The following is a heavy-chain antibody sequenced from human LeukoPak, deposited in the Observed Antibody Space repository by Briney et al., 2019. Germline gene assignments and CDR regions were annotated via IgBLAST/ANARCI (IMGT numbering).Heavy chain of an antibody. V-gene: IGHV3-66*04. CDR1: GFAVSSYY. CDR2: LYSGGSA. J-gene: IGHJ4*02. Sequence: GGSLRLSCAASGFAVSSYYMSWVRQAPGQGLDWVSILYSGGSAFYSDSVKGRFSISRDNSRNTLFLQLNCLRVEDTAVYYCARHTFTLSRPLDSWGQGTLVTVS. D-gene: IGHD3-22*01. CDR3: ARHTFTLSRPLDS.